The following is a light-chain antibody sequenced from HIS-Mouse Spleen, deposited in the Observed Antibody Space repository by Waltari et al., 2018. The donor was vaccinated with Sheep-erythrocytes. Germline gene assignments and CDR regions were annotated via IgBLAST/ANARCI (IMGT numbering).Light chain of an antibody. CDR1: SSAVVGANY. V-gene: IGLV2-8*01. J-gene: IGLJ3*02. Sequence: QSALTQPPSPSPSPGQSLPISSTGTSSAVVGANYVSWYQQHPGKAPKLMIYEVSKRPSGVPDRFSGSKSGNTASLTVSGLQAEDEADYYCSSYAGSNNWVFGGGTKLTVL. CDR3: SSYAGSNNWV. CDR2: EVS.